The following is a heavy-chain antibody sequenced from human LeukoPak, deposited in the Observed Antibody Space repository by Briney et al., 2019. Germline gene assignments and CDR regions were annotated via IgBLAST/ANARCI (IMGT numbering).Heavy chain of an antibody. Sequence: SETLSLTCTVSGGSISSHYWSWIRQPPGKGLEWIGYIYYSGSTNYNPSLKSRVTISVDTSKNQFSLKLSSVTAADTAVYYCARAGYYDFWSDYYGGNYYYYYMDVWGKGTTVTVSS. CDR3: ARAGYYDFWSDYYGGNYYYYYMDV. CDR1: GGSISSHY. J-gene: IGHJ6*03. D-gene: IGHD3-3*01. V-gene: IGHV4-59*11. CDR2: IYYSGST.